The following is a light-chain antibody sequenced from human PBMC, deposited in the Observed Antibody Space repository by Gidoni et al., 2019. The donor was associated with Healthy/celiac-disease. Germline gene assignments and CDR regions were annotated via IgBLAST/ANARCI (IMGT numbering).Light chain of an antibody. J-gene: IGKJ5*01. Sequence: DIQMTQSPSSLSASVGDRVTITCRASQSISSYLNWYQQKPGKAPKLLIYSASRLQSGVPSMFSGSGSVTDFTLTISSLQPEDFATYYCQQSYSTPITFGQXTRLEIK. CDR1: QSISSY. CDR2: SAS. CDR3: QQSYSTPIT. V-gene: IGKV1-39*01.